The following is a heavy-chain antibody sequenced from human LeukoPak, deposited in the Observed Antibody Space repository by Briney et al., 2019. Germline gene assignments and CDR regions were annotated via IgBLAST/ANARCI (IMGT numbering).Heavy chain of an antibody. J-gene: IGHJ4*02. D-gene: IGHD6-19*01. Sequence: PGGSLRLSCAASGFTFSSYVMSWVRQAPGKGLEWVSAISGSGGSTYYADSVKGRFTISRDNSKNTLYLQMNSLRAEDTAVYYCAKDKKWLVRQYYFDYWGQGTLVTVSS. CDR1: GFTFSSYV. CDR3: AKDKKWLVRQYYFDY. V-gene: IGHV3-23*01. CDR2: ISGSGGST.